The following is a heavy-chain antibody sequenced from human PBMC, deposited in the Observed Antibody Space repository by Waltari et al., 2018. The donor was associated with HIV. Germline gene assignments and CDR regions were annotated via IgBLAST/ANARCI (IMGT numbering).Heavy chain of an antibody. V-gene: IGHV3-74*01. J-gene: IGHJ3*02. D-gene: IGHD4-17*01. Sequence: EVQLVESGGGLVQPGGSLRLSWPASGFTLRSYWRHWVRQAPGKGLLWVSCISSDGSTTNYADSVKGRLTISRDNAKNTLYLQMNSLRADDTAVYYCARENTMTYYDALDIWGQGTMVTVSS. CDR2: ISSDGSTT. CDR1: GFTLRSYW. CDR3: ARENTMTYYDALDI.